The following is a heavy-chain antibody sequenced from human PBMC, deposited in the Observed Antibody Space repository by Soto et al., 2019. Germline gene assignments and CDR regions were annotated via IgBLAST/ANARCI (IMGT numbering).Heavy chain of an antibody. V-gene: IGHV3-33*01. CDR3: ARGRSYGDPFDY. CDR1: GFTFSSYG. J-gene: IGHJ4*02. Sequence: QVQLVESGGGVVQPGRSLRLSCAASGFTFSSYGMHWVRQAPGKGLEWVAVIWYDGSNKYYADSVKGRFTISRDNSKSMLYLQMNSLRAEDTAVYYCARGRSYGDPFDYWGQGTLVTVSS. CDR2: IWYDGSNK. D-gene: IGHD5-18*01.